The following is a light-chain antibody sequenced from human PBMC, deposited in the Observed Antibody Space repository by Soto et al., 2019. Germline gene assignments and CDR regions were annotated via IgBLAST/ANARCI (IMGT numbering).Light chain of an antibody. J-gene: IGLJ3*02. CDR3: AAWDDSLKGGV. CDR1: SSNIGTNT. CDR2: RNT. Sequence: QSVLTQPPSVSGTPGQRVAISCSGSSSNIGTNTVNWYQQLPGTAPRLLIFRNTQRPSGVPDRFSASKSGTSSSLAISGRQSEDAADYYCAAWDDSLKGGVFGGGTKLTVL. V-gene: IGLV1-44*01.